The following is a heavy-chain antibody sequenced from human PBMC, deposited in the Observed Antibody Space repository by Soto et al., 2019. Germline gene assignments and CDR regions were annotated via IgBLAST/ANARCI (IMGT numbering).Heavy chain of an antibody. V-gene: IGHV4-31*03. J-gene: IGHJ6*02. CDR3: ARERIVVVPAAIPSVYYYGMDV. CDR1: GGSISSGGYY. CDR2: IYCSGST. D-gene: IGHD2-2*01. Sequence: SETLSLTCTVSGGSISSGGYYWSWIRQHPGKGLEWIGYIYCSGSTYYNPSLKSRVTISVDTSKNQFSLKLSSVTAADTAVYYCARERIVVVPAAIPSVYYYGMDVWGQGTTVTVSS.